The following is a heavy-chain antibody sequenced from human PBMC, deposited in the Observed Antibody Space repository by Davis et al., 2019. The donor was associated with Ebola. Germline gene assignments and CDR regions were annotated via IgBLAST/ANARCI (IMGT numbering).Heavy chain of an antibody. D-gene: IGHD4-23*01. CDR3: ATQGDQYGGNSEKFDS. CDR2: IYHGGNT. CDR1: GDSISSRNW. V-gene: IGHV4-4*01. J-gene: IGHJ4*02. Sequence: MPGGSLRLSCAVSGDSISSRNWWSWVRQLPGKGLEWIGEIYHGGNTNYNPSLKGRVTISVDTSQNQFSLKLNSVTAADTAVYFCATQGDQYGGNSEKFDSWGQGTLVTVSS.